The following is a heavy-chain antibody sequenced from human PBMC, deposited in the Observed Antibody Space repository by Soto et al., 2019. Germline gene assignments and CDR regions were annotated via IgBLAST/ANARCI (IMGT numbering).Heavy chain of an antibody. Sequence: QVQLVQSGAEVKKPGSSVKVSCKASGGTFSSYAISWVRQAPGQGLGWMGGIIPIFGTANYAQKFQGRVTITADKSTSAAYMELSSLRSEDTAVYYCARAGRYDSSGYYSNIDYWGQGTLVTVSS. CDR3: ARAGRYDSSGYYSNIDY. CDR2: IIPIFGTA. V-gene: IGHV1-69*06. D-gene: IGHD3-22*01. CDR1: GGTFSSYA. J-gene: IGHJ4*02.